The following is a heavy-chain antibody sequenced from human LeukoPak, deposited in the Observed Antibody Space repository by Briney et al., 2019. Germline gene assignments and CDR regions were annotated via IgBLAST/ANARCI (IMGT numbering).Heavy chain of an antibody. Sequence: ASVKLSCKACGYTFTSYGISWVRQAPGQGLEWMGWISAYNGNTNYAQKLQGRVTMTTDTSTSTAYMELRSLRSDDTAVYYCAREIRGPIAYYGMDVWGQGTTVTVSS. CDR3: AREIRGPIAYYGMDV. CDR2: ISAYNGNT. V-gene: IGHV1-18*01. D-gene: IGHD3-16*01. CDR1: GYTFTSYG. J-gene: IGHJ6*02.